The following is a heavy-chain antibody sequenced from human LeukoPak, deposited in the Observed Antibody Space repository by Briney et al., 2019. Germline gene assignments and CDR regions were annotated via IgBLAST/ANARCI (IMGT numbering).Heavy chain of an antibody. D-gene: IGHD3-22*01. CDR3: TRHLDNYYDTSGYLLDP. J-gene: IGHJ5*02. Sequence: GGSLRLSCAASGFTFSGSTMHWVRQASGKGLEWVGRIRSKANSYATAYAASVKGRFTISRDDSKNTAYLQMNSLKTEDTAVYYCTRHLDNYYDTSGYLLDPWGQGTLVTVSS. V-gene: IGHV3-73*01. CDR1: GFTFSGST. CDR2: IRSKANSYAT.